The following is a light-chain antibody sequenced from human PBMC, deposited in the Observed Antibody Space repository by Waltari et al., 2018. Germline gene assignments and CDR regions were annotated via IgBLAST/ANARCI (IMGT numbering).Light chain of an antibody. CDR3: QQYAGSRLT. V-gene: IGKV3-20*01. Sequence: EFVLPQSPGTLSLSPGQTATLSCGASQGVSSATLAWYQQTPGQAPRLLIYGVSTRATGIPDRFSGRRSGTDFTLTINGLEPEDSAMYYCQQYAGSRLTFGGGTRLEIK. CDR1: QGVSSAT. J-gene: IGKJ4*01. CDR2: GVS.